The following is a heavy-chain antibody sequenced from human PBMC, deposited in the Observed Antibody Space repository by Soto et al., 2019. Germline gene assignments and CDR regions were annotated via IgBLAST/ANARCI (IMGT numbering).Heavy chain of an antibody. J-gene: IGHJ5*02. V-gene: IGHV3-21*01. Sequence: EVQLVESGGDLVKPGGSLRLTCAASGFTFTSHAMNWFRQAPGKGLEWVSSITSSGSTIYYADSLKGRVTSSRDNAKDSLYRKMGSLRAEYTNGYYCGRVLRAVLQLRINWFYPWGQGTLVTRSS. D-gene: IGHD2-15*01. CDR3: GRVLRAVLQLRINWFYP. CDR1: GFTFTSHA. CDR2: ITSSGSTI.